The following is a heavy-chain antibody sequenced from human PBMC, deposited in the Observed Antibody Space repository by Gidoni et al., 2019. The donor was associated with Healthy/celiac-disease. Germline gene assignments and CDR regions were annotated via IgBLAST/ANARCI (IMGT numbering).Heavy chain of an antibody. CDR1: GFTVSSYS. D-gene: IGHD2-2*01. J-gene: IGHJ4*02. V-gene: IGHV3-23*01. CDR3: AKDLIVVVPAAGGY. CDR2: ISGSGVIT. Sequence: EVQLLESGGGLVQPGGSLRLSWAAAGFTVSSYSMSWVRQAPGKGRGLVSAISGSGVITSYADSVKGRFTISRDNSKNPLYLQMNSLRAEDTAVYYCAKDLIVVVPAAGGYWGQGTLVTVSS.